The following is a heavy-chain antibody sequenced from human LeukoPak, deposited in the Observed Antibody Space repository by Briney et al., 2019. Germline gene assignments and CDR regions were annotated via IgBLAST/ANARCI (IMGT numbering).Heavy chain of an antibody. Sequence: GGTLRLSCAASGFTFSSYGMSWVRQAPGKGLELVSAISGSGGSTYYADSVKGRFTISRDNSKNTLYLQMNSLRAEDTAVYYCAKVQSRYSSGWYYRSNWFDPWGQGTLVTVSS. CDR2: ISGSGGST. CDR1: GFTFSSYG. V-gene: IGHV3-23*01. J-gene: IGHJ5*02. CDR3: AKVQSRYSSGWYYRSNWFDP. D-gene: IGHD6-19*01.